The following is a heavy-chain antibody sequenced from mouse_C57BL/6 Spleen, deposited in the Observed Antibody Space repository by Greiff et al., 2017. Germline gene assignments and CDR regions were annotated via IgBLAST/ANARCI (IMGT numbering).Heavy chain of an antibody. CDR1: GFTFSDAW. J-gene: IGHJ2*01. CDR2: IRNKANNHAT. CDR3: TRRGTGSYYIDY. V-gene: IGHV6-6*01. D-gene: IGHD4-1*01. Sequence: EVMLVESGGGLVQPGGSMKLSCAASGFTFSDAWMDWVRQSPEKGLEWVAEIRNKANNHATYYAESVKGRFTISRDDSNSNVFLQMNSLRAEDTGIYYCTRRGTGSYYIDYWGQGTTLTVSS.